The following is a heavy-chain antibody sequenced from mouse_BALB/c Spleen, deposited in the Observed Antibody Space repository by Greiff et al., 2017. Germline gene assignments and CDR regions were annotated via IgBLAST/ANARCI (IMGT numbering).Heavy chain of an antibody. CDR1: GYTFTSYW. CDR2: INPSTGYT. D-gene: IGHD2-1*01. CDR3: ARGAYGNYDAMDY. V-gene: IGHV1-7*01. Sequence: QVQLQQSGAELAKPGASVKMSCKASGYTFTSYWMHWVKQRPGQGLEWIGYINPSTGYTEYNQKFKDKATLTADKSSSTAYMQLSSLTSEDSAVYYCARGAYGNYDAMDYWGQGTSVTVSS. J-gene: IGHJ4*01.